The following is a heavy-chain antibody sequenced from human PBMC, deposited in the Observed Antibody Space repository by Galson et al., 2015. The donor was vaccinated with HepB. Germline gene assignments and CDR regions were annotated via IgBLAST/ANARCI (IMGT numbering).Heavy chain of an antibody. CDR1: GFTFSSYA. V-gene: IGHV3-23*01. J-gene: IGHJ6*02. CDR3: AKDRGSYYGYYYYGMDV. D-gene: IGHD1-26*01. Sequence: SLRLSCAASGFTFSSYAMSWVRQAPGKGLEWVSAISGSGGSTYYADSVKGRFTISRDNSKNTPYLQMNSLRAEDTAVYYCAKDRGSYYGYYYYGMDVWGQGTTVTVSS. CDR2: ISGSGGST.